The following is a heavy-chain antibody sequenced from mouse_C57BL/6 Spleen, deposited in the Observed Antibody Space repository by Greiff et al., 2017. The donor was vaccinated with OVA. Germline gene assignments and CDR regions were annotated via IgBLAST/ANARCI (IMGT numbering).Heavy chain of an antibody. V-gene: IGHV1-15*01. CDR1: GYTFTDYE. Sequence: QVQLQQSGAELVRPGASVTLSCKASGYTFTDYEMHWVKQTPVHGLEWIGAIDPETGGTAYNQKFKGKAILTADKSSSTAYMELRSLTSEDSAVYYCTRGGTYYSNYGFDYWGQGTTLTVSS. J-gene: IGHJ2*01. D-gene: IGHD2-5*01. CDR3: TRGGTYYSNYGFDY. CDR2: IDPETGGT.